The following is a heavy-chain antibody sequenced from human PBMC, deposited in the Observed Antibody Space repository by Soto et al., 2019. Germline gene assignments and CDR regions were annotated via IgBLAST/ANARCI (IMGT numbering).Heavy chain of an antibody. V-gene: IGHV5-51*01. CDR3: ARSAPVQYDFWSGSYGMDV. CDR1: GYSFPSYW. J-gene: IGHJ6*02. CDR2: IYPGDSDT. Sequence: KYLKISCKGSGYSFPSYWIGWVRQMPGNGLEWMGIIYPGDSDTRYSPSFQGQVTISADKSISTADLQWSSLKASDTAMYYCARSAPVQYDFWSGSYGMDVWGQGTTVTV. D-gene: IGHD3-3*01.